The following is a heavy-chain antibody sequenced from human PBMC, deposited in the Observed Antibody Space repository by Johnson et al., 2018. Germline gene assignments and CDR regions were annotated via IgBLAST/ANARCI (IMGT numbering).Heavy chain of an antibody. J-gene: IGHJ3*02. Sequence: QVQLQESGPGLLKPSETLSLTCTVSGGSISRYYWSWIRQSPGRGLEYIAYIYYSGSTNYNPSLRSRVTISVVTSKNQFSLRLTSVTSADAAVYFCARIHPHKYDTTLHDRAAFDIWGPGTRVTVSS. V-gene: IGHV4-59*01. CDR1: GGSISRYY. D-gene: IGHD2/OR15-2a*01. CDR3: ARIHPHKYDTTLHDRAAFDI. CDR2: IYYSGST.